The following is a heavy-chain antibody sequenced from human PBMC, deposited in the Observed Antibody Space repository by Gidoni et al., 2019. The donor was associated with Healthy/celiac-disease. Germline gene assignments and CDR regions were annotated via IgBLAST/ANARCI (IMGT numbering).Heavy chain of an antibody. CDR2: IWYDGSNK. D-gene: IGHD2-15*01. V-gene: IGHV3-33*01. CDR1: GFSFSRYG. Sequence: QVQLVESGGALLQLGRSLRLSCAASGFSFSRYGMHWVRQGPGKGLEWGAVIWYDGSNKYYADAVKGRFTISRDNSKNTLYLKMNSLRAEDTAVYYCARGGYCSGGSCYSDYYYGMDVWGQGTTVTVSS. J-gene: IGHJ6*02. CDR3: ARGGYCSGGSCYSDYYYGMDV.